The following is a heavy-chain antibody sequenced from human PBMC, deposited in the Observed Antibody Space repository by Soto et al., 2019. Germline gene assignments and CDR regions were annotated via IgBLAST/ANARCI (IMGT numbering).Heavy chain of an antibody. Sequence: GFLRLSCAASGFTFSSYAMSWVRQAPGKGLEWVSAISGSGGSTYYADSVKGRFTISRDNSKNTLYLQMNSLRAEDTAVYYCASPYYYGSGSYYNERNWFDPWGQGTLVTVSS. CDR2: ISGSGGST. V-gene: IGHV3-23*01. J-gene: IGHJ5*02. CDR1: GFTFSSYA. D-gene: IGHD3-10*01. CDR3: ASPYYYGSGSYYNERNWFDP.